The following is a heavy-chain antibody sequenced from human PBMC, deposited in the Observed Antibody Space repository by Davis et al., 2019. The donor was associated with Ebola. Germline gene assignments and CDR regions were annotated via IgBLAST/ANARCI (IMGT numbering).Heavy chain of an antibody. V-gene: IGHV6-1*01. CDR2: TYYNSKWYK. J-gene: IGHJ6*04. CDR3: ARGWLRTGMDV. Sequence: HSQTLSLTCAISGDSVSSSGAAWIWIRQSPSRGLEWLGRTYYNSKWYKDYAVSLKSRITINLDTSKNQFSLQLNSVTPEDTAVYYCARGWLRTGMDVWGKGTTVTVSS. D-gene: IGHD5-12*01. CDR1: GDSVSSSGAA.